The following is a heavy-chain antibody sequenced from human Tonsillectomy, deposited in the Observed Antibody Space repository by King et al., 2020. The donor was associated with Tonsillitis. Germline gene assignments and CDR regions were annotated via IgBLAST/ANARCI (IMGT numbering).Heavy chain of an antibody. CDR1: GFSLNNARVG. CDR2: IFSNDAK. D-gene: IGHD1-20*01. Sequence: TLKESGPVLVKPTETLTLTCTVSGFSLNNARVGVSWIRQPPGKALEWLAHIFSNDAKSYSTSLKSRLTMSKDTSKSQVILNMTDMDPVDTATYYCARTTRYNWNYDGMDVRRPGTTVTVSS. J-gene: IGHJ6*02. CDR3: ARTTRYNWNYDGMDV. V-gene: IGHV2-26*01.